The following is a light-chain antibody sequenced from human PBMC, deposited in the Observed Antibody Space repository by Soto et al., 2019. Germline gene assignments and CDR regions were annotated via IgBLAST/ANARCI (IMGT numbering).Light chain of an antibody. CDR3: SSYGGNNYVL. Sequence: QSALTQPASVSGSPGQSITISCTGTSNDVGGYNFVSWYQQLPGKAPKLIIYEVTNRPSGVPDRFSGSKSGNTASLTVSGLQAEDEADYYCSSYGGNNYVLFGGGTKLTVL. CDR2: EVT. CDR1: SNDVGGYNF. V-gene: IGLV2-8*01. J-gene: IGLJ3*02.